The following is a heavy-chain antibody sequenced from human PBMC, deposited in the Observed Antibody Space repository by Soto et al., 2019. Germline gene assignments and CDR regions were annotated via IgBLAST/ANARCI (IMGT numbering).Heavy chain of an antibody. D-gene: IGHD4-17*01. CDR2: ISYHGSDK. CDR1: GFTFSNYG. Sequence: QVQLVESGGGVVQPGRSLRLSCAASGFTFSNYGMHWVRQAPGKGLEWVAVISYHGSDKYYADSVKGRFTISRDNSKETLYLQMDRRRAEDTAVYYCAKDHLTTTVTTVGYWGEGTLVTVSS. CDR3: AKDHLTTTVTTVGY. V-gene: IGHV3-30*18. J-gene: IGHJ4*02.